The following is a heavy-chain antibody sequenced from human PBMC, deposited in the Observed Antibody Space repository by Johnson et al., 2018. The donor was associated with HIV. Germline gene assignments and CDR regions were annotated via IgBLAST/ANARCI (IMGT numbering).Heavy chain of an antibody. J-gene: IGHJ3*02. Sequence: VQLVESGGGVVQPGRSLRLSCAATGFTFSNYAMHWVRQAPGKGLEWVGRIKSKTDGGTIDYATPVKGRFTIPRDDSKNTLYLQMNSLRAEDTAVYYCARDQRSSGLNDQTDAFDIWGQGTMVTVSS. CDR2: IKSKTDGGTI. D-gene: IGHD6-19*01. V-gene: IGHV3-15*01. CDR3: ARDQRSSGLNDQTDAFDI. CDR1: GFTFSNYA.